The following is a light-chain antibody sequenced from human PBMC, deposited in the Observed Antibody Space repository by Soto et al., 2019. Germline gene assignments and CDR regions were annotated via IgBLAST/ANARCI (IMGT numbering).Light chain of an antibody. J-gene: IGLJ2*01. CDR1: SSNIGNNY. CDR3: GTWDSSLSAVV. Sequence: QSVLTQPPSVSAAPGQKVTISCSGSSSNIGNNYVSCYQQLPGTAPKLLIYENNKRPSGIPDRFSGSKSGTSATLGITGLQTGEEADYYCGTWDSSLSAVVFGGGTKLTVL. V-gene: IGLV1-51*02. CDR2: ENN.